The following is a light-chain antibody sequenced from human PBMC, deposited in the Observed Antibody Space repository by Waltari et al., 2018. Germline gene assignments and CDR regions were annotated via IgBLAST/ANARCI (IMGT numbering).Light chain of an antibody. J-gene: IGLJ2*01. CDR2: EVR. Sequence: QSALTQPASVSGSPGQSITLSCTGTSSDVGSYNLVSWYEQHPGKAPQFMIYEVRKRPSGVSNRFSGSKSGNTASLTISGLQAEDEADYYCCSYAGSSTFVVFGGGTKLTVL. V-gene: IGLV2-23*02. CDR3: CSYAGSSTFVV. CDR1: SSDVGSYNL.